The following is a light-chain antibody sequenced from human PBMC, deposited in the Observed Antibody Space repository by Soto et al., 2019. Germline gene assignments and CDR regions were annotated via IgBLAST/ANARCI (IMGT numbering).Light chain of an antibody. J-gene: IGKJ4*01. CDR3: QQRKNWPPIT. CDR2: DTS. Sequence: VLTQSTATLSLSPGARAILSCRASQSVEKYLAWYQQKPGQAPRLLIYDTSNRATGIPARFSGSGSETDFTLTISSLEPEDFAVYYCQQRKNWPPITFGGGTKVEIK. CDR1: QSVEKY. V-gene: IGKV3-11*01.